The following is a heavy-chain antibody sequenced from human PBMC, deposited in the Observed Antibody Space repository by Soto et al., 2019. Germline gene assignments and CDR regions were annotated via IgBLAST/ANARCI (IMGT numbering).Heavy chain of an antibody. V-gene: IGHV3-23*01. CDR2: ISGGGGTT. CDR1: GFIFDSYA. D-gene: IGHD2-2*01. J-gene: IGHJ4*02. Sequence: GGSLRLSCEASGFIFDSYASSWVRHAHGQGLEWVSVISGGGGTTYCADSEKGRFTISKDNSKGTLYLQMNSLGAGDTDVYYCAKVFCGSTSCPVDYWGQGTLVADSS. CDR3: AKVFCGSTSCPVDY.